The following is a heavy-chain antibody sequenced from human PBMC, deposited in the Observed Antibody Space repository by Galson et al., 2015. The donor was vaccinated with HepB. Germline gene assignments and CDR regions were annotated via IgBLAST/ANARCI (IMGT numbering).Heavy chain of an antibody. V-gene: IGHV3-30*18. CDR2: ISYDGSNK. D-gene: IGHD3-10*01. CDR3: AKGGYYGSEYYYGMDV. Sequence: SLRLSCAASGFTFSSYGMHWVRQAPGKGLEWVAVISYDGSNKYYADSVKGRFTISRDNSKSTLYLQMNSLRAEDTAVYYCAKGGYYGSEYYYGMDVRGQGTTVTVSS. J-gene: IGHJ6*02. CDR1: GFTFSSYG.